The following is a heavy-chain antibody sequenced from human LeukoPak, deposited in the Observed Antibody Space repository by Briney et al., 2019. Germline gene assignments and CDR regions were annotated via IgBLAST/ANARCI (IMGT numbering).Heavy chain of an antibody. CDR2: IHDDGNVK. V-gene: IGHV3-7*01. CDR1: GFPFTIYA. J-gene: IGHJ4*02. D-gene: IGHD3-16*01. Sequence: GGLPLSCAASGFPFTIYAMSGSRQAPGKGLEWVANIHDDGNVKNYVDSVKGRFTISRDDARNSVYLQLNSLRVEDTALYYCARGRGWVDHWGQGTLVTVSS. CDR3: ARGRGWVDH.